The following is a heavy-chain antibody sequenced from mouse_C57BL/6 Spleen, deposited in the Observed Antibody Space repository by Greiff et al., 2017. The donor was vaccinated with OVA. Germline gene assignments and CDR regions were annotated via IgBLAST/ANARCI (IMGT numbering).Heavy chain of an antibody. Sequence: EVQVVESEGGLVQPGSSMKLSCTASGFTFSDYYMAWVRQVPEKGLEWVANINYDGSSTYYLDSLKSRFIISRDNAKNILYLQMSSLKSEDTATYYCARENHYAMDYWGQGTSVTVSS. CDR2: INYDGSST. V-gene: IGHV5-16*01. J-gene: IGHJ4*01. CDR1: GFTFSDYY. CDR3: ARENHYAMDY.